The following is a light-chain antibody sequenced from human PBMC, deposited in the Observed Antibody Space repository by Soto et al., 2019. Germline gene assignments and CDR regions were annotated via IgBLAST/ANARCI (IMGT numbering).Light chain of an antibody. CDR1: QGIRSF. J-gene: IGKJ4*01. CDR2: AAS. CDR3: QQLNSFPLT. V-gene: IGKV1-9*01. Sequence: IQLTQSPSSLSASVGDRVTITCRASQGIRSFLAWYQGKTGKAPKLLIYAASTLQSGVPSRFSGSGSGTDFTLTINSLQPEDSATYYCQQLNSFPLTFGGGTKVEIK.